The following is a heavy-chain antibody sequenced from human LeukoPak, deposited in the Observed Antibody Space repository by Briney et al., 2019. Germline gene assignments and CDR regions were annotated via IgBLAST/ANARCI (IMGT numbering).Heavy chain of an antibody. CDR3: AREEWLRLKGYYYYYGMDV. CDR2: INPNSGGT. J-gene: IGHJ6*02. Sequence: ASVKVSCKASGYTFTGYYMHWVRQASGQGLEWMGWINPNSGGTNYAQKFQGWVTMTRDTSISTAYMELSRLRSDDTAVYYCAREEWLRLKGYYYYYGMDVWGQGTTVTVSS. V-gene: IGHV1-2*04. CDR1: GYTFTGYY. D-gene: IGHD5-12*01.